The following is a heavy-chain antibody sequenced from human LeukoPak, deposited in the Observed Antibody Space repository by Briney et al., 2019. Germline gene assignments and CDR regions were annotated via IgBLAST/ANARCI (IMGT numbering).Heavy chain of an antibody. CDR1: RYSFTTYW. CDR3: ARRLTDLEYTWFDP. Sequence: GESLKISCKASRYSFTTYWIGWVRQVPGKGLEWMGIMFPGNSDTRYSPSFQGQVSMSADKSINTAYLQWSSLKASDTAIYYCARRLTDLEYTWFDPWGQGTLVSVSS. V-gene: IGHV5-51*01. D-gene: IGHD3-3*01. J-gene: IGHJ5*02. CDR2: MFPGNSDT.